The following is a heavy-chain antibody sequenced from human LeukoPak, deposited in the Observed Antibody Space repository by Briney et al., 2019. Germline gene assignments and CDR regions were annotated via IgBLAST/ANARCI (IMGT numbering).Heavy chain of an antibody. J-gene: IGHJ3*02. CDR1: GFTFSSYS. Sequence: GGSLRLSCAASGFTFSSYSMNWVRQAPGKGLEWVSSISSSSSYIYYADSVKGRFTISGDNAKNSLYLQMNSLRAEDTAVYYCAKDLVAAMVGDAFDIWGQGTMVTVSS. D-gene: IGHD5-18*01. CDR2: ISSSSSYI. V-gene: IGHV3-21*04. CDR3: AKDLVAAMVGDAFDI.